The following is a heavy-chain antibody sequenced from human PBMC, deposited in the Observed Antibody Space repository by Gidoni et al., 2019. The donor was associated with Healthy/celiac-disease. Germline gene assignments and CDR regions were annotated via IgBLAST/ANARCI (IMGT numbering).Heavy chain of an antibody. J-gene: IGHJ4*02. D-gene: IGHD4-17*01. CDR2: INSDGSST. V-gene: IGHV3-74*01. CDR3: ARDRGDTVTTDYYFDY. Sequence: EVQLVESGGGLVQPGGSLSLSCSASGFPFSSSGMHWVRQAPGKGLVWVSRINSDGSSTSYADSVKGRFTISRDNAKNTLYLQMNSLRAEDTAVYYCARDRGDTVTTDYYFDYWGQGTLVTVSS. CDR1: GFPFSSSG.